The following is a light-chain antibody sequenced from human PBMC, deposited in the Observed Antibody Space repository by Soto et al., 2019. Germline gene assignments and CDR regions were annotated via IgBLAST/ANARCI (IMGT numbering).Light chain of an antibody. CDR1: QGISFW. J-gene: IGKJ5*01. CDR2: DAS. Sequence: DIRMTQSPSTLSASVGDRVTITCRASQGISFWLAWYQHKPGRAPNLLIYDASILESGVPSRFSGSRSGTEFTLTISSLQPDDFATYYCQQYNTFPTFGQGTRLEIK. V-gene: IGKV1-5*01. CDR3: QQYNTFPT.